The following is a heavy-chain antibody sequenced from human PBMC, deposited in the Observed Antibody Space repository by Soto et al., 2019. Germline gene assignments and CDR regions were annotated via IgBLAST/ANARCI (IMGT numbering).Heavy chain of an antibody. D-gene: IGHD6-6*01. J-gene: IGHJ4*02. CDR2: IYYSGST. CDR3: ARDRYSSSSGLDF. V-gene: IGHV4-59*02. Sequence: QVQLQESGPGLVKPSETLSLICTVSGASVNSYGWSWIRQPPGKGLEWIGYIYYSGSTNYNPSLESRVTIAADTSRNRFSLRLSSVTAADTAVYFCARDRYSSSSGLDFWGQGTLVTVSS. CDR1: GASVNSYG.